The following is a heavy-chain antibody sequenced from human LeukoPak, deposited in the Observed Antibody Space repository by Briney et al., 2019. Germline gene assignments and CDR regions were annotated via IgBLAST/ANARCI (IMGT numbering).Heavy chain of an antibody. CDR1: GDSVSSNSAA. V-gene: IGHV6-1*01. J-gene: IGHJ5*02. CDR3: AREPPPYSSGWYVWDNWSDP. D-gene: IGHD6-19*01. CDR2: TYYRSKWYN. Sequence: PSQTLSLTCAISGDSVSSNSAAWNWIRQSPSRGLEWLGRTYYRSKWYNDYAVSVKSRITINPDTSKNQFSLQLNSVTPEDTAVYYCAREPPPYSSGWYVWDNWSDPWGQGTLVTVSS.